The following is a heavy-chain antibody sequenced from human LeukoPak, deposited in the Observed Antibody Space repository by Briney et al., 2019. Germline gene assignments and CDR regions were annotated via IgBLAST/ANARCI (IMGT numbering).Heavy chain of an antibody. CDR2: ISYDGSNK. CDR3: VKQSLADCIRCPFDS. Sequence: PGGSLRLSCAASGFTFSSYAMHWVRQAPGKGLEWVAVISYDGSNKYYADSVKGRFTISRDNSKNTLYLQMNSLRAEDTAVYYCVKQSLADCIRCPFDSWGQGTLVTVSS. J-gene: IGHJ4*02. D-gene: IGHD2-15*01. V-gene: IGHV3-30-3*02. CDR1: GFTFSSYA.